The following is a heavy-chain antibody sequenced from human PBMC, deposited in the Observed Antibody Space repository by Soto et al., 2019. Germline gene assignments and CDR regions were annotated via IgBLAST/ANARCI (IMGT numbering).Heavy chain of an antibody. Sequence: QITLKESGPTLVKPTQTLTLTCTFSGFSLSTRGVGVGWIRQPQGKALEWLAVIYWDDDKRYSPSLQSRLTITKDTYKNLLVLTMTNMDPVDTATYYCARKISSDYPTDYWGQGTLVTVSS. V-gene: IGHV2-5*02. CDR3: ARKISSDYPTDY. CDR1: GFSLSTRGVG. J-gene: IGHJ4*02. CDR2: IYWDDDK. D-gene: IGHD4-17*01.